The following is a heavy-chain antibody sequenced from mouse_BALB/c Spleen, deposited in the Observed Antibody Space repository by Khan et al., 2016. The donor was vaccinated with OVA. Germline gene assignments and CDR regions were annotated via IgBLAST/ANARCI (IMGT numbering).Heavy chain of an antibody. V-gene: IGHV8-12*01. CDR2: IYWDDEK. D-gene: IGHD1-1*01. CDR1: GFSLSTSGMG. J-gene: IGHJ2*01. Sequence: QVQLKESGPGILQPSQTLSLTCSFSGFSLSTSGMGVSWIRQPSGKGLEWLAHIYWDDEKRYNPSLKSRLTISKDTSRNQAFLKITSVDTADTATYFCVRRSYYHGSSYFDFWGQGTTLTVSS. CDR3: VRRSYYHGSSYFDF.